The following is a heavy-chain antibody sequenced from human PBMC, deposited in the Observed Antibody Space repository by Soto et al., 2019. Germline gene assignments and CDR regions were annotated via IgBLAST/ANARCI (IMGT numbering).Heavy chain of an antibody. CDR1: GGTFSSSA. CDR3: ARWGNYYDSSGPIQYYYYYGRDV. V-gene: IGHV1-69*06. CDR2: IIPIFGTA. J-gene: IGHJ6*02. Sequence: SVKVSCKASGGTFSSSAISWVRQAPGQGLEWMGGIIPIFGTANYAQKFQGRVTITADTSTSTAYMELSILRSEDTAVYYRARWGNYYDSSGPIQYYYYYGRDVWGRGTTVTVSS. D-gene: IGHD3-22*01.